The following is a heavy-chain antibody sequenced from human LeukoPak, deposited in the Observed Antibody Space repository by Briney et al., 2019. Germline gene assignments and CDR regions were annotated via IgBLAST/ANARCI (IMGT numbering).Heavy chain of an antibody. J-gene: IGHJ4*02. CDR1: GYTFTNYA. V-gene: IGHV1-18*01. D-gene: IGHD2-2*01. CDR3: ARDDGLGYCSSMTCYVFDY. Sequence: ASVKVSCKSSGYTFTNYAVSWLRQAPGQGLEWMGWISAYNYNTNYAQKFQGRFTMTTDPSTSTGYMELRSLRSDDTAVYYCARDDGLGYCSSMTCYVFDYWGQGTLVTVSS. CDR2: ISAYNYNT.